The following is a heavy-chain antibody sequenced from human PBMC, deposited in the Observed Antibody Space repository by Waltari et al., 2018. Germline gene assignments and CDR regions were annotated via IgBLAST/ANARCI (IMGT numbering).Heavy chain of an antibody. Sequence: QVQLVQSGAEVKKPGSSVKVYCKASGGTFSSYAISWVRQAPGQGLEWMGGSIPIFGTANYAKKFQGKCTMTADEPTSTTYMEMSSLSSEETAVYYCASRYSGYDYDGMDVWGQGTTVTVSS. CDR1: GGTFSSYA. D-gene: IGHD5-12*01. CDR3: ASRYSGYDYDGMDV. V-gene: IGHV1-69*01. J-gene: IGHJ6*02. CDR2: SIPIFGTA.